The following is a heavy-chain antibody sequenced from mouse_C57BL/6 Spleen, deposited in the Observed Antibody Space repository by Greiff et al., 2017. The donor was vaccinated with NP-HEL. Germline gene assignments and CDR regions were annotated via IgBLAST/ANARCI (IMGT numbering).Heavy chain of an antibody. CDR1: GYTFTDYY. CDR2: INPNNGGT. V-gene: IGHV1-26*01. D-gene: IGHD2-4*01. CDR3: ARGEGDDYDGAGFAY. Sequence: EVQLQQSGPELVKPGASVKISCKASGYTFTDYYMNWVKQSHGKSLEWIGDINPNNGGTSYNQKFKGKATLTVDKSSSTAYMELRSLTSEDSAVYYCARGEGDDYDGAGFAYWGQGTLVTVSA. J-gene: IGHJ3*01.